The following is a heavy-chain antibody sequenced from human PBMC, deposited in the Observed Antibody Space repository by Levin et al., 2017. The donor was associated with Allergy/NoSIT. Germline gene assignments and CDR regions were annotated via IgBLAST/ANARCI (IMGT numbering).Heavy chain of an antibody. CDR1: GYTFTGYY. Sequence: ASVKVSCKASGYTFTGYYMHWVRQAPGQGLEWMGWINPNSGGTNYAQKFQGRVTMTRDTSISTAYMELSRLRSDDTAVYYCARDRDWNGQGDYYGMDVWGQGTTVTVSS. V-gene: IGHV1-2*02. J-gene: IGHJ6*02. CDR2: INPNSGGT. CDR3: ARDRDWNGQGDYYGMDV. D-gene: IGHD1-1*01.